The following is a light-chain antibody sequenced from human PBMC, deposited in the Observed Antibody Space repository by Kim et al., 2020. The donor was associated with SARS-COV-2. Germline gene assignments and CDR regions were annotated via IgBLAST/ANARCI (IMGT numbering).Light chain of an antibody. J-gene: IGLJ3*02. V-gene: IGLV2-11*01. CDR2: DVT. CDR1: SSDVGGYNY. CDR3: CSYVGSYAWV. Sequence: GQAVTISCTGTSSDVGGYNYVSWYQQHPGKAPKLMIFDVTTRPSGVPDRFSGSKSGNTASLTISGLQAEDEADYYCCSYVGSYAWVFGGGTQLTVL.